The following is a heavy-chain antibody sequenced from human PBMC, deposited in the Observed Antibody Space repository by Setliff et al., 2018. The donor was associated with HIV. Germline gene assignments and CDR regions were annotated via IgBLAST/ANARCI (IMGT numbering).Heavy chain of an antibody. CDR1: GYIPTALS. CDR2: FYPEDGTT. CDR3: VTGVVSALFDW. Sequence: EASVKVSCKVSGYIPTALSMHWVRQAPGKGLEWMGGFYPEDGTTIHAQNFQGRATMTEATSSYTAYMELASLRSEDTAVYYCVTGVVSALFDWWGQGTLVTVSS. J-gene: IGHJ4*02. D-gene: IGHD2-15*01. V-gene: IGHV1-24*01.